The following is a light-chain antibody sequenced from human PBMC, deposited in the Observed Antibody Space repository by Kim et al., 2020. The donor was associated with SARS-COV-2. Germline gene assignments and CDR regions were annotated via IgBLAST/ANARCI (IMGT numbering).Light chain of an antibody. CDR2: EVN. Sequence: QSALTQPPSAPGSPGQSVTISCTGTSSDVGGYNHVSWYQHHPGKAPKLMIYEVNKRPSGVPDRFSGSKSGNTASLTVSGLQAEDEADDYCSSYAGSNINYVFGTGTKVTVL. CDR1: SSDVGGYNH. V-gene: IGLV2-8*01. J-gene: IGLJ1*01. CDR3: SSYAGSNINYV.